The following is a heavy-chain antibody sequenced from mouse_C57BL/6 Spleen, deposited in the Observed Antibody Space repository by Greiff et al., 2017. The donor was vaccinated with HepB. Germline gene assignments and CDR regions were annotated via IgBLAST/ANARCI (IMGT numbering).Heavy chain of an antibody. J-gene: IGHJ4*01. CDR1: GYTFTDYY. CDR3: ARSRGLRGAMDY. V-gene: IGHV1-26*01. D-gene: IGHD2-4*01. Sequence: VQLQQSGPELVKPGASVKISCKASGYTFTDYYMNWVKQSHGKSLEWIGDINPNNGGTSYNQKFKGKATLTVDKSSSTAYMELRSLTSEDSAVYYCARSRGLRGAMDYWGQGTSVTVSS. CDR2: INPNNGGT.